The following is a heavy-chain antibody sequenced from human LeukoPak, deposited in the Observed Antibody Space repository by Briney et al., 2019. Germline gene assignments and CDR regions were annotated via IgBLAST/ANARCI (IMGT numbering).Heavy chain of an antibody. CDR1: GFTVSSNY. CDR3: ARMHDYVWGSYRYRSNDY. V-gene: IGHV3-66*02. D-gene: IGHD3-16*02. J-gene: IGHJ4*02. Sequence: GGSLRLSCAASGFTVSSNYMSWVRQAPGKGLEWVSVIYSGGSTYYADSVKGRFTISRDSSKNTLYLQMNSLRAEDTAVYYCARMHDYVWGSYRYRSNDYWGQGTLVTVSS. CDR2: IYSGGST.